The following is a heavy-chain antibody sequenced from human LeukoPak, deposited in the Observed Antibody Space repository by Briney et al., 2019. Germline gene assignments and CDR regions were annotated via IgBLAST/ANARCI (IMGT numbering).Heavy chain of an antibody. J-gene: IGHJ4*02. CDR1: GFTFSDYP. CDR3: ARDRRYYFDY. V-gene: IGHV3-30*01. CDR2: ISYDSNYR. Sequence: GGSLRLSCAASGFTFSDYPMHWVRQAPGKGLEWLAVISYDSNYRYYADSVKGRFTISRGNSNNTLYLQIDSLRPEDTAMYFCARDRRYYFDYWGQGTLVTVSS.